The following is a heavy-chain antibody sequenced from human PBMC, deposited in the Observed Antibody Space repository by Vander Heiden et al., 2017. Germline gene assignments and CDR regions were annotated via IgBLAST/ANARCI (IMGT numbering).Heavy chain of an antibody. CDR1: GYTFTSYG. D-gene: IGHD3-9*01. Sequence: QVQLVKSGAEVKKPGASVKVSCKASGYTFTSYGISRVRQAPGQGLGGRGWISAYNGNTNYAQKLQGRVTMTTDTSTRTAYMELRSLRSDDTAVYYCARRYFDWPYPDYWGQGTLVTVSS. V-gene: IGHV1-18*01. J-gene: IGHJ4*02. CDR3: ARRYFDWPYPDY. CDR2: ISAYNGNT.